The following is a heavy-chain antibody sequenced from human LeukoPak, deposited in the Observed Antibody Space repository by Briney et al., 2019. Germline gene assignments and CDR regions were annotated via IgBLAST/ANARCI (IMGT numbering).Heavy chain of an antibody. D-gene: IGHD1-26*01. CDR1: GYTFTSYG. J-gene: IGHJ6*02. V-gene: IGHV1-18*01. Sequence: ASVKVSCKASGYTFTSYGISWVRQAPGQGLEWMGWISAYNGNTDCAQKLQGRVTMTTDTSTSTAYMELRSLRSDDTAVYYCARVLGATSPYGMDVWGQGTTVTVSS. CDR3: ARVLGATSPYGMDV. CDR2: ISAYNGNT.